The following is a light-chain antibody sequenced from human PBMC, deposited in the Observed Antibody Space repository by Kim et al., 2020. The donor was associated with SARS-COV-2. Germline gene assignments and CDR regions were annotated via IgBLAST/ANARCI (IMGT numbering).Light chain of an antibody. CDR1: SRAIGDYHY. CDR3: SSYTISSVL. CDR2: DVS. J-gene: IGLJ2*01. Sequence: PGLWITSSYTGTSRAIGDYHYISLYQQHPGKAPTLMIYDVSNRPSGVSNRFSGSKSGNTASLTISGLRAEDEADYYCSSYTISSVLFGGGTQLTVL. V-gene: IGLV2-14*03.